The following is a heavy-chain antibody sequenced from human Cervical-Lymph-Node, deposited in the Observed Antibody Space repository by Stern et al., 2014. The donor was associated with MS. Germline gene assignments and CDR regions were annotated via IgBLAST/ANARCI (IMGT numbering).Heavy chain of an antibody. J-gene: IGHJ5*02. Sequence: VQLVESGGGLVQPGGSLRLSCAASGFTFSSYAMSWVRQAPGKGLEWVSAISGSGGSTYYADSVKGRFTISRDNSKNTLYLQMNSLRAEDTAVYYCAKDSPLYYYDSREYNWFDPWGQGTLVTVSS. D-gene: IGHD3-22*01. V-gene: IGHV3-23*04. CDR2: ISGSGGST. CDR1: GFTFSSYA. CDR3: AKDSPLYYYDSREYNWFDP.